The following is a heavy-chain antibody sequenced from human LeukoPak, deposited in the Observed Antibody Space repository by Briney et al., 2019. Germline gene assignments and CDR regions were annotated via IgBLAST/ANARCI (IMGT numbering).Heavy chain of an antibody. Sequence: GGSLRLSCAVSGFTFSSYWMSWVRQAPGKGLEWVANIKQDGSEKYYVDSVKGRFTISRDNAKNSLYLQMSSLRAEDTAMYYCARGPTIFGVVINGMDVWGQGTTVTVSS. D-gene: IGHD3-3*01. CDR2: IKQDGSEK. CDR3: ARGPTIFGVVINGMDV. V-gene: IGHV3-7*01. J-gene: IGHJ6*02. CDR1: GFTFSSYW.